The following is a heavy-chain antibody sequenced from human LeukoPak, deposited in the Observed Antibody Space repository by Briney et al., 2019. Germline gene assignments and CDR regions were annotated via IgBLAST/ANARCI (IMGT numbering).Heavy chain of an antibody. D-gene: IGHD2-21*02. Sequence: PGGSLRLSCAASGFTFSSYAMSWVRQAPGKGLEWVSAISGSGGSTYYADSVKGRFSISRDNSKNTLYLQVNGLRTEDTAVYYCAKDRLLICRGDCYIFDYWGQGTVVTVSS. CDR2: ISGSGGST. V-gene: IGHV3-23*01. CDR3: AKDRLLICRGDCYIFDY. J-gene: IGHJ4*02. CDR1: GFTFSSYA.